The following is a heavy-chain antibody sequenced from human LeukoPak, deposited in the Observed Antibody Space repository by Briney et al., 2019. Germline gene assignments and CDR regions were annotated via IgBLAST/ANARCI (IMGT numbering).Heavy chain of an antibody. D-gene: IGHD5-18*01. J-gene: IGHJ4*02. CDR2: IYYSGST. CDR1: GGSISSSSYY. V-gene: IGHV4-39*01. CDR3: ARREEDTAMVTGGIDY. Sequence: SETLSLTCTVSGGSISSSSYYWGWLRQPPGRGREWIGSIYYSGSTYYNPSLKSRVTISVDTSKNQFSLKLSSVTAADTAVYYCARREEDTAMVTGGIDYWGQGTLVTVSS.